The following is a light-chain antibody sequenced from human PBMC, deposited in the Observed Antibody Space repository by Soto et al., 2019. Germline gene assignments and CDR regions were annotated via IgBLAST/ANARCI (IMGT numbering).Light chain of an antibody. CDR3: QQSYSNPPYT. CDR1: QSISSY. V-gene: IGKV1-39*01. Sequence: DIQMTQSPSSLSASVGDRVTITCRASQSISSYLNWYQQKPEKAPKLLIYAASSLQSGVPSRFSGSGSGTDFTLTISSLQPEDFATYYCQQSYSNPPYTFGQGTRLEIK. CDR2: AAS. J-gene: IGKJ5*01.